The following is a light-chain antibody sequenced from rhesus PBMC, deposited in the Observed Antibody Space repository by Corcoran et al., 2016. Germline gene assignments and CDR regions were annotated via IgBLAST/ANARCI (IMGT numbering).Light chain of an antibody. V-gene: IGKV3-24*04. J-gene: IGKJ1*01. CDR1: QSVGSY. Sequence: ETVVTQSPATLSSSPGERATLSCRASQSVGSYLAWYQQKPGQAPRHLIYGVSSRATGIPDRFSGRGSWTDFTLTISSMETEDVGVYCCQQSSRLWTFGHGTKVEIK. CDR2: GVS. CDR3: QQSSRLWT.